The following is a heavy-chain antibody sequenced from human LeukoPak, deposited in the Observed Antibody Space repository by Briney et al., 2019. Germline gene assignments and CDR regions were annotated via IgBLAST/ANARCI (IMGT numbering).Heavy chain of an antibody. D-gene: IGHD5-18*01. J-gene: IGHJ4*02. CDR1: GGSISSYY. V-gene: IGHV4-4*07. Sequence: SETLSLTCTVSGGSISSYYWSWIRQPAGKGLEWIGRIYPSGSTNYNPSLKSRVTMSVDTSKNQFSLKLSSVTAADTAVYYCARDTSGYSYGSYFDYWGQGTLVTVSS. CDR3: ARDTSGYSYGSYFDY. CDR2: IYPSGST.